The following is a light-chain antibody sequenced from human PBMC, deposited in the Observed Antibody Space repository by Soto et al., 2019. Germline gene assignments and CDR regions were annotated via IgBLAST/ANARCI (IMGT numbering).Light chain of an antibody. CDR1: TSNIGSNF. V-gene: IGLV1-47*01. CDR3: AAWDDSLSGVV. Sequence: QSVLTQPTSASGTPGQRVTISCSGDTSNIGSNFVYWYQQLPGTAPKLLIYRNDQRPSGVPDRFSGSRPGTSASLAIDGLRSEDEAEYYCAAWDDSLSGVVFGGGTKLTVL. CDR2: RND. J-gene: IGLJ2*01.